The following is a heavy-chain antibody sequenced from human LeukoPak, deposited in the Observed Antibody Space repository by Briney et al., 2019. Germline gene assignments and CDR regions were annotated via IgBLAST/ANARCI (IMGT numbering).Heavy chain of an antibody. CDR2: IYYSGST. D-gene: IGHD6-13*01. CDR3: ARVTGYRIEDYFDY. CDR1: AGSISSYY. J-gene: IGHJ4*02. Sequence: SETLSLTCTVSAGSISSYYWSWIRQPPGKGLEWIGYIYYSGSTNYNPSLKSRVTISVETSKNEFSLKLRSVTAADTAVYYCARVTGYRIEDYFDYWGQGTLVTVSS. V-gene: IGHV4-59*01.